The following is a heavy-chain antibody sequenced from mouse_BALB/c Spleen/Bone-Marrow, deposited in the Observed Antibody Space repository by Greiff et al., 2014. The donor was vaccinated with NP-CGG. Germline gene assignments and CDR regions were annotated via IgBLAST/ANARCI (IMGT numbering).Heavy chain of an antibody. V-gene: IGHV14-3*02. Sequence: EVQLQQSGAELVKPGASVKLSCTASGFNIKDTYMHWVKQRPEQGPEWIGRIDPANGNTKYDPKFQGKATITADTSSNTAYLQLSSLTSEDTAVYYCATMITDWYFDVWGAGTTVTVSS. CDR3: ATMITDWYFDV. D-gene: IGHD2-4*01. CDR2: IDPANGNT. CDR1: GFNIKDTY. J-gene: IGHJ1*01.